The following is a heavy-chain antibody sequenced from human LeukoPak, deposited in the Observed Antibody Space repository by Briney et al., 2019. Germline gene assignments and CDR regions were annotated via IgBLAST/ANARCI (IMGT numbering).Heavy chain of an antibody. CDR1: GGSFSGYY. Sequence: SETLSLTCAVYGGSFSGYYWSWIRQPPGKGLEWIGEINHSGSTNYNPSLTSRVTISVDTSKNQFSLKLSSVTAADTAVFYCAREGIAAAGTHYWGQGTLVTVSS. CDR3: AREGIAAAGTHY. V-gene: IGHV4-34*01. CDR2: INHSGST. J-gene: IGHJ4*02. D-gene: IGHD6-13*01.